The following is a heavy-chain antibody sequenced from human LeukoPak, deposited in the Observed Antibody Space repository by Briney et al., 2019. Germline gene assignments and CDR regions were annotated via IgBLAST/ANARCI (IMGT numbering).Heavy chain of an antibody. Sequence: EAPVKVSCKASGFTFTSSAMHWVRQAPGQGLEWMGIINPSGGSTSYAQKFQGRATMTRDMSTSTVYMELSSLRSEGTAVYYCARGLSRGDGPTAVRWGQGTLVTVSS. CDR1: GFTFTSSA. J-gene: IGHJ4*02. CDR2: INPSGGST. CDR3: ARGLSRGDGPTAVR. D-gene: IGHD5-24*01. V-gene: IGHV1-46*01.